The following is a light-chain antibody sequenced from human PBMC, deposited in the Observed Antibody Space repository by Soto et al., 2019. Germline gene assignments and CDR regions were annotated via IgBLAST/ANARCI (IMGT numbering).Light chain of an antibody. CDR3: QQRNSYPIT. V-gene: IGKV1-9*01. CDR1: QGIGSY. J-gene: IGKJ5*01. CDR2: TAS. Sequence: DIQLTQSPSFLSASLGDRVTITCRASQGIGSYLAWYQQKPGKAPNLLIHTASTLQSGVPSRFSGSGSGTEFTLTISSLQPEDFATYYCQQRNSYPITFGQGTRLEI.